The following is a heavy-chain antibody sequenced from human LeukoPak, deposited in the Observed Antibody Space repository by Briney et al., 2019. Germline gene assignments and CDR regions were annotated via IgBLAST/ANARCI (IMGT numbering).Heavy chain of an antibody. Sequence: ASVKVSCKASGGTFSSYAISWVRQAPGQGLEWRGRIIPILGIANYAQKFQGRVTITADKSTSTAYMELSSLRSEDTAVYYCARGTAAAPIYYYYYGMDVWGQGTTVTVSS. CDR3: ARGTAAAPIYYYYYGMDV. V-gene: IGHV1-69*04. CDR2: IIPILGIA. D-gene: IGHD6-13*01. J-gene: IGHJ6*02. CDR1: GGTFSSYA.